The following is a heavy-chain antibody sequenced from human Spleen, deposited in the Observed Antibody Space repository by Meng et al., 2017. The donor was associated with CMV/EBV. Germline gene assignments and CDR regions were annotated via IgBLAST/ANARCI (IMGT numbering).Heavy chain of an antibody. J-gene: IGHJ4*02. V-gene: IGHV1-2*02. CDR1: GYTFTDYY. D-gene: IGHD3-3*01. Sequence: ASVKVSCKASGYTFTDYYLHWVRQAPGQGLEWMGWIKPSSGGTNYAQSFQGRVTMTRDTSISTVYMELTRLRSDDTAVYYCARDSYYDFWSGNDYWGQGTLVTVSS. CDR3: ARDSYYDFWSGNDY. CDR2: IKPSSGGT.